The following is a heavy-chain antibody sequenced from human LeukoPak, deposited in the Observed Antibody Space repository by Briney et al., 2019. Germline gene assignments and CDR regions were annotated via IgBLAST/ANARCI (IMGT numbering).Heavy chain of an antibody. CDR2: IYTSGST. J-gene: IGHJ5*02. CDR1: GGSISSYY. V-gene: IGHV4-4*07. D-gene: IGHD1-14*01. Sequence: SETLSLTCTVSGGSISSYYWSWIRQPAGKGLEWIGRIYTSGSTNYNPSLRSRVTMSVDTSKNQFSLKLSSVTAADTAVYYCAGTEPPTGNYNWFDPWGQGTLVTVSS. CDR3: AGTEPPTGNYNWFDP.